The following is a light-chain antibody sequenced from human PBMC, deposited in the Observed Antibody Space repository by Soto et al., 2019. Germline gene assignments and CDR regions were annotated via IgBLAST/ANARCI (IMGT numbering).Light chain of an antibody. CDR1: SSNIGNNY. CDR2: VNN. V-gene: IGLV1-51*01. CDR3: GRWDSSMSAVV. Sequence: QSVLTQPPSVSAAPGQKVTISCSGSSSNIGNNYVSWYQQLPGTAPTLLIYVNNKRPSRLPDRSSRSKSATSATLGITGLQTGDEADYYCGRWDSSMSAVVFGGGTKVTVL. J-gene: IGLJ2*01.